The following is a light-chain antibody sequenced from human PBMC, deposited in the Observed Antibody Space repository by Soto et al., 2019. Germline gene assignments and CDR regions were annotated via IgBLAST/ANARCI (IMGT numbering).Light chain of an antibody. CDR2: ETS. V-gene: IGKV3-20*01. CDR3: QQYGNGNSPRYS. J-gene: IGKJ2*03. Sequence: EIVLTQSPGTLSLSLGERDTLSCRASQSVSINYLAWYQQKPGQAPRLLIYETSSRATGIPDRFSGSGSGTDFTLSISRLEPEDFAVYHCQQYGNGNSPRYSFGQGTRLEIK. CDR1: QSVSINY.